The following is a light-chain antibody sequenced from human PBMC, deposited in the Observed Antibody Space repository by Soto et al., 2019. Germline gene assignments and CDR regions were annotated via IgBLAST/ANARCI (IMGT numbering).Light chain of an antibody. CDR3: QYYGDSLSIT. CDR1: QTVRNNY. J-gene: IGKJ5*01. CDR2: DAS. Sequence: EFVLTQSPGTLSLSPGARAPLSCRARQTVRNNYLAWYQQNPGQAPRLLIYDASSRATGIPDRFSGGGSGTDFTLTISRLEPEDFAVYYCQYYGDSLSITFGQGTRLEIK. V-gene: IGKV3-20*01.